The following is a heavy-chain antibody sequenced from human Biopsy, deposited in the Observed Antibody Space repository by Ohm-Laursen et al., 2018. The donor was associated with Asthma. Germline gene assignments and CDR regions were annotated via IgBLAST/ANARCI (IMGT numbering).Heavy chain of an antibody. D-gene: IGHD5-12*01. V-gene: IGHV1-69*05. CDR2: LILVVGKT. CDR1: GDSFSNAG. CDR3: ASGYSGSDRIVYYYSGLEG. Sequence: SSVTASCKASGDSFSNAGISWVRQAPGQGLEWMGWLILVVGKTDHAQMLEGTVTITTDASTDTAYMELSSQSSEDTAVYYCASGYSGSDRIVYYYSGLEGWGQGTTVTVSS. J-gene: IGHJ6*02.